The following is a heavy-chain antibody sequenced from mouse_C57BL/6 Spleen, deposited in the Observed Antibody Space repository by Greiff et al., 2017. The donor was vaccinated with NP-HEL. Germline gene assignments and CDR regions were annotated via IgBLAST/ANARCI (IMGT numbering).Heavy chain of an antibody. V-gene: IGHV1-66*01. D-gene: IGHD2-4*01. J-gene: IGHJ3*01. Sequence: QVQLQQSGPELVKPGASVKISCKASGYSFTSYYIHWVKQRPGQGLEWIGWIYPGSGNTKYNEKFKGKATLTADTSSSTAYMQLSSLTSEDSAVYYCARRDYAWFAYWGQGTLVTVSA. CDR3: ARRDYAWFAY. CDR1: GYSFTSYY. CDR2: IYPGSGNT.